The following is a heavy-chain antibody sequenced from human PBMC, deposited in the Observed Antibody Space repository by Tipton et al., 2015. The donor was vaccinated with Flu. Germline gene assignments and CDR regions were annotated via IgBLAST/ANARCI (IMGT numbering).Heavy chain of an antibody. Sequence: SLTCAVYGGSFSGYYWSWIRQPPGKGLEWIGEINHSGSTNYNPSLKSRVTISVDTSKNQFSLKLSSVTAADTAVYYCARLLRMVAFDYWGQGTLVTVSS. D-gene: IGHD2-8*01. CDR2: INHSGST. J-gene: IGHJ4*02. CDR1: GGSFSGYY. CDR3: ARLLRMVAFDY. V-gene: IGHV4-34*01.